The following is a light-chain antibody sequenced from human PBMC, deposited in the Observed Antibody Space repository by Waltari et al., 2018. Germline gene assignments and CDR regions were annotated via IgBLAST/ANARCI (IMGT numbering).Light chain of an antibody. CDR2: GAS. CDR1: QSVRTN. V-gene: IGKV3-15*01. CDR3: QQYNNWPPWT. Sequence: EVVMTQSPATLSVSPGEGATVSCRASQSVRTNVAWYQQKPGQAPRHLIYGASTRATGIPDRVSGSGSGTEFILTISSLQSEDFAVYYCQQYNNWPPWTFGQGTKVEIK. J-gene: IGKJ1*01.